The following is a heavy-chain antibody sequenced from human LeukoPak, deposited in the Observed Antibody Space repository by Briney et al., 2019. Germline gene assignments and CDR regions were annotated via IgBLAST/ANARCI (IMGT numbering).Heavy chain of an antibody. D-gene: IGHD3-22*01. CDR1: GFTFSNFV. CDR3: AKVYLRYYYDSSGYSYFDY. CDR2: IGLSGSST. Sequence: GGSLRLSCAASGFTFSNFVMSWVRQAPGKGLEWVSTIGLSGSSTYYAGSVKGRFTISRDNSKNTLYLQMNSLRAEDTAVYYCAKVYLRYYYDSSGYSYFDYWGQGTLVTVSS. J-gene: IGHJ4*02. V-gene: IGHV3-23*01.